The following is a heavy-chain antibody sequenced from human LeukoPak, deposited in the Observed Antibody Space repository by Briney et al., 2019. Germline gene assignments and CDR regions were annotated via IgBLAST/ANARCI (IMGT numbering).Heavy chain of an antibody. D-gene: IGHD6-19*01. CDR1: GGSISSYY. J-gene: IGHJ3*02. Sequence: SETLSLTCTVSGGSISSYYWSWIRQPPGKGLEWIGYIYYSGSTNYNPSLKSRVTISVDTSKNQFSLEMNSVTAADTAVYYCTRGWSSGGAFDIWGQGTMVTVSS. V-gene: IGHV4-59*08. CDR2: IYYSGST. CDR3: TRGWSSGGAFDI.